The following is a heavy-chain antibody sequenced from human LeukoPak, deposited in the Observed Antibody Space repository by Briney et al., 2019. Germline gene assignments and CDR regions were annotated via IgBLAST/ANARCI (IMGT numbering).Heavy chain of an antibody. CDR3: ARDNAGLPYAFDI. D-gene: IGHD2-8*01. CDR1: GGSISSYY. CDR2: IYYSGST. V-gene: IGHV4-59*01. J-gene: IGHJ3*02. Sequence: SETLSLTCTVSGGSISSYYWSWIRQPPGKGLERIGYIYYSGSTNYKPSLKSRVTISVDTSKNQFSLKLSSVTAADTAVYYRARDNAGLPYAFDIWGQGTMVTVSS.